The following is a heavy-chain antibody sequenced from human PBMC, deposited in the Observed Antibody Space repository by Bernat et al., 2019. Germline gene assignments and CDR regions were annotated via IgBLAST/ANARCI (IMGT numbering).Heavy chain of an antibody. CDR1: GFTFSSYS. V-gene: IGHV3-74*02. J-gene: IGHJ4*02. CDR3: VIAAAGSYYFDY. Sequence: EVQLVESGGGLVKPGGSLRLSCAASGFTFSSYSMNWVRQAPGKGLVWVSRINSDGSSTSYADSVKGRFTISRDNAKNTLYLQMNSLRAEDTAVYYCVIAAAGSYYFDYWGQGTLVTVSS. CDR2: INSDGSST. D-gene: IGHD6-13*01.